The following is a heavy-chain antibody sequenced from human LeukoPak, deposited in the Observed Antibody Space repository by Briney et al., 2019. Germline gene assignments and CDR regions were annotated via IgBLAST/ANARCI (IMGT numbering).Heavy chain of an antibody. J-gene: IGHJ4*02. Sequence: GGPLRLSGGASGFNFSASQLTWFARAPGKGLEWVATVYQDGTERHFLDSVEGRFTISRDNAKKSVYLQMSSLRPEDTAVYFCVRGAWYFQYWGQGTLVTVSS. D-gene: IGHD3-16*01. CDR3: VRGAWYFQY. CDR1: GFNFSASQ. V-gene: IGHV3-7*04. CDR2: VYQDGTER.